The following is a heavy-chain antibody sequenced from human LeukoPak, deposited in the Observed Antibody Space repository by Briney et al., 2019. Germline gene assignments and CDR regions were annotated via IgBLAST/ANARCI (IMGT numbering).Heavy chain of an antibody. CDR1: GYTFTGYY. CDR2: INPNSGGT. J-gene: IGHJ4*02. Sequence: ASVKVSCKASGYTFTGYYMHWVRQAPGQGLEWMGWINPNSGGTNYAQKFQGRVTMTRDTSISTAYMELSRLRSDDTAVYYCAXXXXXGIAVAGQKKGNFDYWGQGTLVTVSS. D-gene: IGHD6-19*01. CDR3: AXXXXXGIAVAGQKKGNFDY. V-gene: IGHV1-2*02.